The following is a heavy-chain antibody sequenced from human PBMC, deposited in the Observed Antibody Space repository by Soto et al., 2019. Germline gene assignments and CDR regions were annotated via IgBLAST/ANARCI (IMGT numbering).Heavy chain of an antibody. CDR3: ARDKNYRG. CDR1: GFTFSSYS. CDR2: ISSSSSTI. V-gene: IGHV3-48*01. Sequence: PGGSLRLSCAASGFTFSSYSMNWVRQAPGKGLEWVSYISSSSSTIYYADSVKGRFTISRDNAKNSLYLQMNSLRAEDTAVYYCARDKNYRGWGQGTLVTVSS. J-gene: IGHJ4*02. D-gene: IGHD3-10*01.